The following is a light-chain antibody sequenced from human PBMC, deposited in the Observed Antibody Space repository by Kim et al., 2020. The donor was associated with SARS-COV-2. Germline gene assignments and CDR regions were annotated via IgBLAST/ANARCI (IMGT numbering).Light chain of an antibody. CDR3: QQYNGYPYT. J-gene: IGKJ2*01. CDR1: HIIANW. Sequence: SEFVGDSVTITCRASHIIANWLAWYQQKPGKAPKLLIYKVSTLESGVASRFSGSGSETEFTLTISGLQPDDFATYYCQQYNGYPYTFGQGTKLEI. CDR2: KVS. V-gene: IGKV1-5*03.